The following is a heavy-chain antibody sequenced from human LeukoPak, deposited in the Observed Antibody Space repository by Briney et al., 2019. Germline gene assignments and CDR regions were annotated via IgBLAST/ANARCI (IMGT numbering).Heavy chain of an antibody. CDR1: GGSISSSSYY. CDR3: ARVGRYCSGGSCYSTSYAFDI. Sequence: SETLSLTCTVSGGSISSSSYYWSWIRQPPGKGLEWIGYIYYSGSTNYNPSLKSRVTISVDTSKNQFSLKLSSVTAADTVVYYCARVGRYCSGGSCYSTSYAFDIWGQGTMVTVSS. CDR2: IYYSGST. J-gene: IGHJ3*02. V-gene: IGHV4-61*01. D-gene: IGHD2-15*01.